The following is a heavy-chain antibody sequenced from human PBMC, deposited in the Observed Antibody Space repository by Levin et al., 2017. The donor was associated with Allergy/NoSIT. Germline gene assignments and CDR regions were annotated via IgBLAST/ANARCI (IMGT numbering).Heavy chain of an antibody. CDR2: LWSDGNHQ. CDR1: GFTFSRYG. J-gene: IGHJ3*02. CDR3: AREYGPFVGNDI. D-gene: IGHD4-17*01. Sequence: GESLKISCAASGFTFSRYGMQWVRQAPGKGLEWVAVLWSDGNHQYHADSVRGRFTASRDNSKNMIYLEMNSLRGEDTAVYYCAREYGPFVGNDIWGQGTMVTVSS. V-gene: IGHV3-33*01.